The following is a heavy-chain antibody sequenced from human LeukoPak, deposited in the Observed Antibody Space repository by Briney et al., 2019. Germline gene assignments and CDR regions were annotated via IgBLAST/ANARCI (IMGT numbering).Heavy chain of an antibody. V-gene: IGHV3-53*01. D-gene: IGHD1-1*01. J-gene: IGHJ4*02. CDR3: ARGPPLENLFDF. CDR2: IHSGGSS. Sequence: PGGSLRLSCTASGFTVSHNYMHWVRQAPGKGLEWVSVIHSGGSSYHADSVKGRFTISRDNSKNTVFLQLNSLRAEGTAVYYCARGPPLENLFDFWGQEPLVTVSS. CDR1: GFTVSHNY.